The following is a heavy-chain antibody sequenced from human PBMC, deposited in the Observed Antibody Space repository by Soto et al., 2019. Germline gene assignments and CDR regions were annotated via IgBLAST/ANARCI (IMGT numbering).Heavy chain of an antibody. Sequence: GGSLRLSCAASGFTFSSDWMHWVRQAPGKGLVWVSRINTDGSGTTYADSVKGRFTISRDNAKNMVYLQMNSLRAEDTAVYYCARDRRGPQHYFLYCGLGNMVTVS. J-gene: IGHJ4*02. CDR2: INTDGSGT. CDR1: GFTFSSDW. V-gene: IGHV3-74*01. CDR3: ARDRRGPQHYFLY.